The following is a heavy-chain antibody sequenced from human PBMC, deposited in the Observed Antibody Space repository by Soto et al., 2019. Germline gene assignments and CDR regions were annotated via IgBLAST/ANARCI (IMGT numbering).Heavy chain of an antibody. D-gene: IGHD3-22*01. J-gene: IGHJ4*02. Sequence: TSETLSLTCTVSGGSISSSSYYWGWIRQPPGKGLEWIGTTYYSGNAYYNPSLKSRVTMSVDTSKNQFSLKLISVTAADTAVYYCARHFVGVVIKGWGYWGQGTLVTVSS. V-gene: IGHV4-39*01. CDR2: TYYSGNA. CDR3: ARHFVGVVIKGWGY. CDR1: GGSISSSSYY.